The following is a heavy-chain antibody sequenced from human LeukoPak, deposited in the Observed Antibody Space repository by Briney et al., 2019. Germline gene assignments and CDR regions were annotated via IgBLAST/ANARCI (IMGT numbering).Heavy chain of an antibody. J-gene: IGHJ4*02. CDR3: ARDEVTRYDSSGYYGY. Sequence: GGSLRLSCAASGFTFSSYWMHWVRQPPGKGLVWVSRINPDGSVTTHADSVEGRFTISRDNAKNTLYLQMNSLRAEDTAVYYCARDEVTRYDSSGYYGYWGQGTLVTVSS. CDR2: INPDGSVT. D-gene: IGHD3-22*01. CDR1: GFTFSSYW. V-gene: IGHV3-74*01.